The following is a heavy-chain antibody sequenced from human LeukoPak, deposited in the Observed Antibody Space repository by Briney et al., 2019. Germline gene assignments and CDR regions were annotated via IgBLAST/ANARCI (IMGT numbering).Heavy chain of an antibody. CDR3: AKFRPMEKAYFDY. CDR2: ISSSSSTI. J-gene: IGHJ4*02. Sequence: GGSLRLSCAASGFTFSSYSMNWVRQAPGKGLEWVSYISSSSSTIYYADSVKGRSTISRDNAKNSLYLQMNSLRAEDTAVYYCAKFRPMEKAYFDYWGQGTLVTVSS. V-gene: IGHV3-48*01. CDR1: GFTFSSYS. D-gene: IGHD3-10*01.